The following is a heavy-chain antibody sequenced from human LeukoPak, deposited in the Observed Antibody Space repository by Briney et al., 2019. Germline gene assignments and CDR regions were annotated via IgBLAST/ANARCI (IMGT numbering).Heavy chain of an antibody. V-gene: IGHV3-23*01. D-gene: IGHD6-6*01. J-gene: IGHJ1*01. CDR2: ISGSGGTT. CDR3: AKDSIAARPGYFQH. CDR1: GFTFSSYA. Sequence: GGSLRLSCAASGFTFSSYAMSWVRQAPGKGLEWVSAISGSGGTTYYADSVKGRFTISRDNSKNTLYLQMKSLRAEDTAVYYCAKDSIAARPGYFQHWGQGTLVTVSS.